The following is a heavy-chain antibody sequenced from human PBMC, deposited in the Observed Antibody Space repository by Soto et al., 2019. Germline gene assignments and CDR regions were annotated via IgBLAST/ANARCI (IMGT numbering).Heavy chain of an antibody. CDR1: GFTFTNYA. CDR2: ISANGGST. CDR3: AKERLRRGTDY. Sequence: EVQLFESGGGLGQPGGSLRLYCAASGFTFTNYAMTWVRQAPGEGLEWVSTISANGGSTYYADSVKGRFTISRDNSKNTLYLQVNSLRAEDTAVYYCAKERLRRGTDYRGQGALVTVST. V-gene: IGHV3-23*01. D-gene: IGHD3-16*01. J-gene: IGHJ4*02.